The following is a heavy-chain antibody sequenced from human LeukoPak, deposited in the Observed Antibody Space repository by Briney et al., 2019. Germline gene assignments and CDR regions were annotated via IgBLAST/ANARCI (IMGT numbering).Heavy chain of an antibody. CDR3: AKGSSEGRHYFDY. D-gene: IGHD3-10*01. Sequence: GGSLRLSCAASGSAFSNYAISWVRQAPGKGLEWVSAISSNGGSTYYADSVKGRFTISRDNSKNTLYLQMNTLRAEDTAVYYCAKGSSEGRHYFDYWGQGTLVTVSS. CDR2: ISSNGGST. CDR1: GSAFSNYA. V-gene: IGHV3-23*01. J-gene: IGHJ4*02.